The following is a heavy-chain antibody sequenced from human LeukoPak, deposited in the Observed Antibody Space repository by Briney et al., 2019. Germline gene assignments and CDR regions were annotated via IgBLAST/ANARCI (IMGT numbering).Heavy chain of an antibody. D-gene: IGHD3-3*01. Sequence: GSLRLSCAASGFTFSSYSMTWVRQAPGKGLEWVSYISSSPSTIYYADSVKGRFTISRDNAQNSLYLQMNSLKTEDTAVYYCTAPRDDFWSGFDYWGQGTLVTVSS. CDR3: TAPRDDFWSGFDY. J-gene: IGHJ4*02. V-gene: IGHV3-48*01. CDR2: ISSSPSTI. CDR1: GFTFSSYS.